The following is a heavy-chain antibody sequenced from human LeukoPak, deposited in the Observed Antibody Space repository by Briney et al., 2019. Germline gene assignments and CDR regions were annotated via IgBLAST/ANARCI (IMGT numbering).Heavy chain of an antibody. J-gene: IGHJ4*02. Sequence: GSLRLSCAASGFTFSSYWMSWVRQAPGKGLEWVANIKQDGSEKYYVDSVKGRFTISRDNAKNSLYLQMNSLRAEDTAVYYCARDSDYYDSSGYYVWGQGTLVTVSS. CDR2: IKQDGSEK. CDR1: GFTFSSYW. V-gene: IGHV3-7*01. D-gene: IGHD3-22*01. CDR3: ARDSDYYDSSGYYV.